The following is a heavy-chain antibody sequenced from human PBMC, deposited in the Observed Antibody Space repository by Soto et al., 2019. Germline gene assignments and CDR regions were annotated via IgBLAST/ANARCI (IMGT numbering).Heavy chain of an antibody. Sequence: ASVKVSCKACGYTLSSYARHWVRQAPGQRLEWMGWIDAGNGNTKYSQKFQGRVTMTRDTSTSTVYMELSSLRSEDTAVYYCARDHYYDSSGYFNWFDPWGQETLVTVSS. J-gene: IGHJ5*02. CDR2: IDAGNGNT. V-gene: IGHV1-3*01. D-gene: IGHD3-22*01. CDR3: ARDHYYDSSGYFNWFDP. CDR1: GYTLSSYA.